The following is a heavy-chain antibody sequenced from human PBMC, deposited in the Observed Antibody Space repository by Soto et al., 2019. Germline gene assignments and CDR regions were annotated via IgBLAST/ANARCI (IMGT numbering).Heavy chain of an antibody. V-gene: IGHV1-69*01. D-gene: IGHD6-25*01. J-gene: IGHJ6*02. CDR3: ATATISPVSATLYHYGMDV. CDR2: IMPVFHTT. Sequence: QVQLVQSGAEVKKPGSSVKVSCQASGGTFNNFAFTWVRQAPGQGLEWLGGIMPVFHTTNIAQTFQDRIPVTADDFTTTVYMEMTSLRYDETAVYYCATATISPVSATLYHYGMDVCGQGTTVTLSS. CDR1: GGTFNNFA.